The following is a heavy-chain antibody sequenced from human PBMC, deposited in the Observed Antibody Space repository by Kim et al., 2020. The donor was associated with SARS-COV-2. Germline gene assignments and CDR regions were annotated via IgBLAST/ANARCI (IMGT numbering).Heavy chain of an antibody. D-gene: IGHD2-8*01. V-gene: IGHV3-23*01. Sequence: GGSLRLSCAASGFTFKTYVITWVRQAPGKGLEWLSAISGNGLYIFYADSVRGRFIISRDNSKNTVSLQMNSLRVEDTALYFCAKAKPKGKWAFDYWGQGTLVPVSS. J-gene: IGHJ4*02. CDR1: GFTFKTYV. CDR3: AKAKPKGKWAFDY. CDR2: ISGNGLYI.